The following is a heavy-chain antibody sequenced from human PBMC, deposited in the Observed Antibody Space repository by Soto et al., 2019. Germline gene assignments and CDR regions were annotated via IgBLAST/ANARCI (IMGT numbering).Heavy chain of an antibody. D-gene: IGHD1-26*01. V-gene: IGHV3-9*01. CDR1: GFDFDDHA. CDR2: ISWNGAFI. CDR3: TRGIFRTIATVDF. J-gene: IGHJ4*02. Sequence: EVQLVESGGGLVQPGRSLRLSCVASGFDFDDHAMSWVRQAPGKGLEWVSGISWNGAFIGYANSVRGRFTISRDDAKNSLYLQMNSLRPEDTALYYCTRGIFRTIATVDFWGQGTLVTVSS.